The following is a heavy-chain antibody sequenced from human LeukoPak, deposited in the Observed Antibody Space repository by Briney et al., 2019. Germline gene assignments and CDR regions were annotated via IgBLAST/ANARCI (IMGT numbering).Heavy chain of an antibody. D-gene: IGHD3-22*01. CDR2: IRSDGSST. Sequence: GGSLRLSCAASGFTFSSYWMHWVRQAPGKGPVWVARIRSDGSSTDYADSVKGRFPISRDNAKNTLYLQMNSLRAEDTAVYYCAREQGYYSVPGYWGQGTLVTVSS. CDR3: AREQGYYSVPGY. CDR1: GFTFSSYW. J-gene: IGHJ4*02. V-gene: IGHV3-74*01.